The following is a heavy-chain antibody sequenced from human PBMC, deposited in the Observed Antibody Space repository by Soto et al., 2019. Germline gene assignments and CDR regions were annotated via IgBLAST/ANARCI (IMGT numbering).Heavy chain of an antibody. Sequence: ASVKVSCKASGYSFTGYYMHWVRQAPGQGLEWMGWINPNSGVTNYAQKFQGRVTMTRDTSVSTAYMELGRLKSDDTAVYFCARGSVLGIPGAGLNWGYFGLDVWGQGATVTVSS. D-gene: IGHD6-19*01. CDR2: INPNSGVT. V-gene: IGHV1-2*02. J-gene: IGHJ6*02. CDR1: GYSFTGYY. CDR3: ARGSVLGIPGAGLNWGYFGLDV.